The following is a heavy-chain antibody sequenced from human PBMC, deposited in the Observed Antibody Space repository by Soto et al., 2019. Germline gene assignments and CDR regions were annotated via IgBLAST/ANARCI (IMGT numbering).Heavy chain of an antibody. CDR3: GRTEVPESSSWHPCDP. D-gene: IGHD6-13*01. Sequence: SETLSLTCTVSGGSISSYYWSWIRQPPGKGLEWIGYINYGGTTNYNPSPTSRATMSVDKSKNQFSLKLISVTAADTAVYYCGRTEVPESSSWHPCDPWGQGTLVTVSS. J-gene: IGHJ5*02. V-gene: IGHV4-59*01. CDR2: INYGGTT. CDR1: GGSISSYY.